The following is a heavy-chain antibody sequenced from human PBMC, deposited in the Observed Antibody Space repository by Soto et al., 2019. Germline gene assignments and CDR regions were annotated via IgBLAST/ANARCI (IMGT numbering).Heavy chain of an antibody. J-gene: IGHJ4*02. CDR2: ISYDGSNK. CDR3: ARGYFSGYISY. D-gene: IGHD5-12*01. CDR1: GFTFSSYA. Sequence: QVQLVESGGGVVQPGRSLRLSCAASGFTFSSYAMHWVRQAPGKGLEWVAVISYDGSNKYYADSVKGRFTISRDNSKNTLYLQMNSLRAEDTAMYYCARGYFSGYISYWGQGTLVTVSS. V-gene: IGHV3-30-3*01.